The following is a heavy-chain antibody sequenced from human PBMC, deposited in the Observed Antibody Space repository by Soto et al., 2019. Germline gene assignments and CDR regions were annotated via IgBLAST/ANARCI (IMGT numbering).Heavy chain of an antibody. D-gene: IGHD6-13*01. J-gene: IGHJ4*02. CDR3: ARSPRSSPYFDF. Sequence: GESLKISCQCSGYTFSNFWIGWVRPLPGQGLEWMGIIYPGDHETRYSPSFLGKVTITAETSINPAYLQWSSLEASDSAFYFWARSPRSSPYFDFWGQGALITVSS. V-gene: IGHV5-51*01. CDR1: GYTFSNFW. CDR2: IYPGDHET.